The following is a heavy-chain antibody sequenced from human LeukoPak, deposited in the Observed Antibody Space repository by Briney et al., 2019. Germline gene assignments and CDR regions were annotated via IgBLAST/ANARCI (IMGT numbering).Heavy chain of an antibody. J-gene: IGHJ4*02. CDR3: AKDWTTVVTPKGYYFDS. Sequence: PGGSLRLSCEASGFTFHTYAMSWVRQAPGKGLEWVSAVSTTGASTYYADSVKGRFTISRDNSKNTLSLQMDSLRVEDTALYYCAKDWTTVVTPKGYYFDSWAREPWSPSPQ. D-gene: IGHD4-23*01. CDR2: VSTTGAST. V-gene: IGHV3-23*01. CDR1: GFTFHTYA.